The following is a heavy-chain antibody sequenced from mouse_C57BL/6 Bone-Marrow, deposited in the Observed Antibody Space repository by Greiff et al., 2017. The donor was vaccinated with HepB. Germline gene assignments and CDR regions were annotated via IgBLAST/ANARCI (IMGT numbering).Heavy chain of an antibody. CDR2: IYPGDGDT. J-gene: IGHJ2*01. CDR1: GYAFSSSW. V-gene: IGHV1-82*01. CDR3: ALITTVVAFDY. Sequence: VQLQQSGPEPVKPGASVKISCKASGYAFSSSWMNWVKQRPGKGLEWIGRIYPGDGDTNYNGKFKGKATLTADKSSSTAYMQLSSLTSEDSAVYFCALITTVVAFDYWGQGTTLTVSS. D-gene: IGHD1-1*01.